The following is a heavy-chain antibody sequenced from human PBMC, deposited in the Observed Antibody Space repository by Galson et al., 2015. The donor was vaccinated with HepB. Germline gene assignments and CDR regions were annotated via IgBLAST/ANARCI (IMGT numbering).Heavy chain of an antibody. Sequence: SLRLSCAASGFTFNYHAMNWVRQAPGKGLEWVASISGSGGSTYYADSVKGRFTVSRDNSLDTVDLQMDSLRVDDTAVYYCAKDYLPYYDRWGSYSHLYYFDYWGQGPLVTVSS. CDR2: ISGSGGST. D-gene: IGHD3-22*01. CDR1: GFTFNYHA. V-gene: IGHV3-23*01. J-gene: IGHJ4*02. CDR3: AKDYLPYYDRWGSYSHLYYFDY.